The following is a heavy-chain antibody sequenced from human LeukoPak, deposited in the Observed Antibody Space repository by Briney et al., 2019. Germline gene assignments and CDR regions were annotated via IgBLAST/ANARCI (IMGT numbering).Heavy chain of an antibody. CDR3: ARDGTSTDDY. D-gene: IGHD2-2*01. CDR1: VYTFSNFG. J-gene: IGHJ4*02. Sequence: ASVTVSCKASVYTFSNFGISWVRQAPGQGLEWMGWISGNNDNPNYGQNFQGRFTVTSDSSTGTAYMELRNLRSDDTAVYYCARDGTSTDDYWGQGTLVTVSS. CDR2: ISGNNDNP. V-gene: IGHV1-18*01.